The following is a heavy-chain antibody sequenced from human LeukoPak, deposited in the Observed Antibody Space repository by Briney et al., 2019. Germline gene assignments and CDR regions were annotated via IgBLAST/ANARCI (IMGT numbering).Heavy chain of an antibody. CDR3: ALVYYDILTGNYYYYYGMDV. CDR2: INPNNGGT. D-gene: IGHD3-9*01. CDR1: GYTFTGYY. Sequence: ASVKVSCKASGYTFTGYYIHWVRQAPGQGLEWMAWINPNNGGTNYAQNFQGRFTMTRDTSISTAYMELSRLSSDDTAVYYCALVYYDILTGNYYYYYGMDVWGQGTTVTVSS. J-gene: IGHJ6*02. V-gene: IGHV1-2*02.